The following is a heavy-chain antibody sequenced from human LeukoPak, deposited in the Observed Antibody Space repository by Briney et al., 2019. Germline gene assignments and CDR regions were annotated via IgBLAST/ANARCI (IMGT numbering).Heavy chain of an antibody. V-gene: IGHV4-39*02. D-gene: IGHD4-17*01. CDR2: MFSTGST. CDR1: GDSISSTRYY. CDR3: ARLQTVPGFDP. J-gene: IGHJ5*02. Sequence: SETLSLTCTVSGDSISSTRYYWGWVRQTPGKGLEWIGSMFSTGSTFYTPSLKSRVTISVDTSKNHFSLKLNSVTAADAAVYYCARLQTVPGFDPWGQGTLVTVSS.